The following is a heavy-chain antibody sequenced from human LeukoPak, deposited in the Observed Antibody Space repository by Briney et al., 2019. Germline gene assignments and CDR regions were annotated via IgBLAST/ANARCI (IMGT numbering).Heavy chain of an antibody. CDR3: ARGSLSDRMARSTSAIVTYRFDY. Sequence: GGSLRLSCAASGFTFSSYEMNWVRQAPGKGLEWVSYISSSGSTIYYADSVEGRFTISRDNAKNSLYLQMNSLRAEDTAVYYCARGSLSDRMARSTSAIVTYRFDYWGQGTLVTVSS. J-gene: IGHJ4*02. V-gene: IGHV3-48*03. CDR1: GFTFSSYE. CDR2: ISSSGSTI. D-gene: IGHD5-18*01.